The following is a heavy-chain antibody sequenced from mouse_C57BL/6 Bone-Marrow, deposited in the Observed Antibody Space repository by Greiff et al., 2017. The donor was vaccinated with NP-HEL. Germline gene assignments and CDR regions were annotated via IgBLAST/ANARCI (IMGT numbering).Heavy chain of an antibody. J-gene: IGHJ2*01. D-gene: IGHD2-1*01. Sequence: VQRVESEGGLVQPGSSMKLSCTASGFTFSDYYMAWVRQVPEKGLEWVANINYDGSSTYYLDSLKSRFIISRDNAKNILYLQMSSLKSEDTATYYCARDLLFDYWGQGTTLTVSS. CDR3: ARDLLFDY. V-gene: IGHV5-16*01. CDR2: INYDGSST. CDR1: GFTFSDYY.